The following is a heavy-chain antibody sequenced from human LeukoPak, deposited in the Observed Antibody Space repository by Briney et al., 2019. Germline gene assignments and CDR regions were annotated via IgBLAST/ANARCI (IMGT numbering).Heavy chain of an antibody. Sequence: PSETLSLTCTVSGGSISSGDYYWSWIRQPPGKGLEWIGYIYYSGSTYYNPSLKSRVTISVDTSKNQFSLKLSSVTAADTAVYYCARGGGKSGLILYYYYMDVWGKGTTVTVSS. CDR1: GGSISSGDYY. CDR2: IYYSGST. V-gene: IGHV4-30-4*08. CDR3: ARGGGKSGLILYYYYMDV. D-gene: IGHD2-8*01. J-gene: IGHJ6*03.